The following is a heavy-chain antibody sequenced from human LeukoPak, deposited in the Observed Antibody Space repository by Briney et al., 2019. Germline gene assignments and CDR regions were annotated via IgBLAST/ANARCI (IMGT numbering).Heavy chain of an antibody. CDR3: ARDLSYYGSGGGDY. J-gene: IGHJ4*02. CDR1: GFPFRSYS. Sequence: PGGSLRLSCAASGFPFRSYSMNWVRQAPGKGLEWVSYISSSSSTIYYADSVKGRFTISRDNAKNSLYLQMNSLRDEDTAVYYCARDLSYYGSGGGDYWGQGTLVTVSS. D-gene: IGHD3-10*01. V-gene: IGHV3-48*02. CDR2: ISSSSSTI.